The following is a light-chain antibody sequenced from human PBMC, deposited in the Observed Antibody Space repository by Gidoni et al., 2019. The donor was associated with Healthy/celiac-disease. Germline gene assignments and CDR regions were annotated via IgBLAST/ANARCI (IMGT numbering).Light chain of an antibody. Sequence: DIQLTQSPSFLSASVGDRVTITCRASQGISSYLAWYQQQPGKAPTLLIYAASTLQSGVPSRFSGSGSGTEFTLTISSLQPEDFATYYCQQLNSYPLTFGGGTKVEIK. V-gene: IGKV1-9*01. CDR2: AAS. J-gene: IGKJ4*01. CDR3: QQLNSYPLT. CDR1: QGISSY.